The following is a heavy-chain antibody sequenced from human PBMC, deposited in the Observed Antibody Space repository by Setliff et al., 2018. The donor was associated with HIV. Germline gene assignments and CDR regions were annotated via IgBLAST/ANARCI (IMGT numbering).Heavy chain of an antibody. CDR3: ARDLSTHWSGYSLGY. CDR1: GYTFTDYY. D-gene: IGHD3-3*01. J-gene: IGHJ4*02. V-gene: IGHV1-2*02. Sequence: GASVKVSCKASGYTFTDYYFHWVRQAPGQGLEWMGWINPKFGGTLYAQKFQGRVVMTRDVSTSTVYMELSSLTSDDTAVYYCARDLSTHWSGYSLGYWGQGTLVTVSS. CDR2: INPKFGGT.